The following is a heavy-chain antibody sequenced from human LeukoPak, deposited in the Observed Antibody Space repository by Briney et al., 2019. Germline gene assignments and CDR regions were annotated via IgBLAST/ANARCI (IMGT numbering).Heavy chain of an antibody. J-gene: IGHJ5*02. D-gene: IGHD4-23*01. CDR1: GYSFTSHY. CDR2: INPRGTST. CDR3: ARDNSIHERGWWFDP. V-gene: IGHV1-46*01. Sequence: ASVKVSCKASGYSFTSHYMHWVRQAPGQGLEWMGLINPRGTSTIYAEKFQGRIIMTRDMSTTTDYMELSSLKPDDTAVYYCARDNSIHERGWWFDPWGQGTLITVSS.